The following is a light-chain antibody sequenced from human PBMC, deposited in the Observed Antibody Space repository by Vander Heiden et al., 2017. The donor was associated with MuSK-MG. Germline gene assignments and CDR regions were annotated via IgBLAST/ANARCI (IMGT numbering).Light chain of an antibody. CDR1: QSVSSY. CDR3: QQRSNWPRLT. V-gene: IGKV3-11*01. Sequence: VLTQSPATLSLSPGERATLSCRASQSVSSYLAWYQQKPGQAPRLLIYDASNRATGIPARFSGSGSGTDFTLTISSLEPEDFAVYYCQQRSNWPRLTFGGGTKVEIK. CDR2: DAS. J-gene: IGKJ4*01.